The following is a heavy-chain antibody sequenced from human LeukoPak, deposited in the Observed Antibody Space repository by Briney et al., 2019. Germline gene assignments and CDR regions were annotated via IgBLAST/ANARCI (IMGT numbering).Heavy chain of an antibody. CDR2: INPSGGST. D-gene: IGHD6-13*01. V-gene: IGHV1-46*01. CDR3: ARADSSSWYPNPYYYYGMDV. CDR1: GYTFTSYY. Sequence: ASVKVSCKASGYTFTSYYMHWVRQAPGQGLEWMGIINPSGGSTSYAQKFQGRVTMTRDTSTSTVYMELSSLRSEDTAVYYCARADSSSWYPNPYYYYGMDVWGQGTTVTVSS. J-gene: IGHJ6*02.